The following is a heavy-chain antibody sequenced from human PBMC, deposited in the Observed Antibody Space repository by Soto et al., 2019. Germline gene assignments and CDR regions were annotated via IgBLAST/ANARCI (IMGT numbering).Heavy chain of an antibody. Sequence: QVQLQESGPGLVKPSGTLSLTCAVSSGSITSSNWWSWVRQPPGKGLEWIGEVSHSGNTNYIPSLKSRVTISVDKSRNQFSLRLNSVTAAHTAVYYCARNRYGGYDFDYWGQGTLVTVSS. CDR2: VSHSGNT. CDR1: SGSITSSNW. J-gene: IGHJ4*02. D-gene: IGHD5-12*01. V-gene: IGHV4-4*02. CDR3: ARNRYGGYDFDY.